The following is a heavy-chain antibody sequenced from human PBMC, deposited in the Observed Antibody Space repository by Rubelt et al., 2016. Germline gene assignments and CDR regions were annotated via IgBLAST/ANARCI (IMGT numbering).Heavy chain of an antibody. CDR3: AREGGSYLPSIYGMDV. CDR2: TYYRSKWYN. Sequence: RGLEWLGRTYYRSKWYNDYAVSVKSRITINPDTSKNQFSLQLNSVTPEDTAVYYCAREGGSYLPSIYGMDVWGQGTTVTVSS. V-gene: IGHV6-1*01. D-gene: IGHD1-26*01. J-gene: IGHJ6*02.